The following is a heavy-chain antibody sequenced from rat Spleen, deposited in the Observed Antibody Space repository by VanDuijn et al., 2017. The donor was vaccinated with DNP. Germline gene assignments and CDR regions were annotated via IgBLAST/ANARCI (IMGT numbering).Heavy chain of an antibody. D-gene: IGHD1-1*01. V-gene: IGHV5-7*01. CDR2: VSYGGGST. CDR3: ARDRGYNSGDFFDY. J-gene: IGHJ2*01. CDR1: GFTFSDYN. Sequence: EVQLVASGGGLVQPGRSLQLSCAASGFTFSDYNMAWVRPVPKEGLEWVATVSYGGGSTYYPDSVRGRFTISRDNEKDTLYLQMNSLRSEDTATYYCARDRGYNSGDFFDYWGQGVVVTVSS.